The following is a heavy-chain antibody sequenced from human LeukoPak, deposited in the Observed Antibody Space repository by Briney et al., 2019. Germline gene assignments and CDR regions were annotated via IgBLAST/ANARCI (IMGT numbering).Heavy chain of an antibody. D-gene: IGHD4-17*01. CDR2: INPSGGST. Sequence: ASVKVSCKASGYTFTSYGISWVRQAPGQGLEWMGIINPSGGSTSYAQKFQGRVTMTRDTSTSTVYMELSSLRSEDTAVYYCARDPNGDYIGAFDMCGRGTKVTVSS. J-gene: IGHJ3*02. V-gene: IGHV1-46*01. CDR1: GYTFTSYG. CDR3: ARDPNGDYIGAFDM.